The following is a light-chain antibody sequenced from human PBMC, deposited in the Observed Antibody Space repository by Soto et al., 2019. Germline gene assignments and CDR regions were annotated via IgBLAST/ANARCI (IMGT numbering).Light chain of an antibody. J-gene: IGKJ1*01. CDR3: QQYKDWPQT. CDR1: QSVGSN. V-gene: IGKV3-15*01. CDR2: GTS. Sequence: EIVLTQSLVTLSVSPGERATLSCTASQSVGSNLAWYQQKPGQAPRLLIYGTSTRATGIPDTFSGSGSATAFTLTISSLQAADFAVYYCQQYKDWPQTFGQGTKVEI.